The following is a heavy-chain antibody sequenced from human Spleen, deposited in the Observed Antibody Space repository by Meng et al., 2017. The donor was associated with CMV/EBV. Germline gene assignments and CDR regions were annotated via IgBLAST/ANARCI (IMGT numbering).Heavy chain of an antibody. Sequence: GGSLRLSCTVSGFNFGDYAMTWVRQAPGKGLEWVGFIRRNAYGGTTEYAASVRGRFTISRDDSKSIAYLQMNSLRAEDTAVYYCAKIRSSYSNYGDVFDYCGQGTLVTVSS. V-gene: IGHV3-49*04. CDR2: IRRNAYGGTT. J-gene: IGHJ4*02. CDR3: AKIRSSYSNYGDVFDY. D-gene: IGHD4-11*01. CDR1: GFNFGDYA.